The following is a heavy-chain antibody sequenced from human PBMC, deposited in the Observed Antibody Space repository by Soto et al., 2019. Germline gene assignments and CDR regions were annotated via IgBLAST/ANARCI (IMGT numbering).Heavy chain of an antibody. D-gene: IGHD2-2*01. V-gene: IGHV1-2*02. CDR3: ARARVPTISEDAFDI. Sequence: QVQLVQSGAEVKKPGASVKVSCKASGYTFTDHYIHWVRQAPGQGLEWMGWINPHSSGTKNAQKFRGRVTMTGDTSVSTAYMELGRLTSDDTAVYYCARARVPTISEDAFDIWGQGTMVTVSS. CDR1: GYTFTDHY. J-gene: IGHJ3*02. CDR2: INPHSSGT.